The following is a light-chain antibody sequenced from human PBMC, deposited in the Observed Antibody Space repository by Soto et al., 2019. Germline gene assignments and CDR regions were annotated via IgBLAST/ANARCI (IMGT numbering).Light chain of an antibody. CDR2: DAS. Sequence: EIVLTQSPGTLSLSPGERATLSCRVSQSVSSNYLAWYQQKPGQAPRLLIYDASVRATGIPARFSASGSGTDFTLTISSLEPEDFAVYYCQQHSNWPPEITFGQGTRLEIK. V-gene: IGKV3D-20*02. J-gene: IGKJ5*01. CDR3: QQHSNWPPEIT. CDR1: QSVSSNY.